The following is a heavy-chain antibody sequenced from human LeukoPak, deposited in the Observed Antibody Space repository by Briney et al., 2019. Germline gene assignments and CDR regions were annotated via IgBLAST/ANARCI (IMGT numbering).Heavy chain of an antibody. D-gene: IGHD5-12*01. CDR2: INSDGSIT. CDR3: ARGPSGYHNT. Sequence: GGSLRLSCAASGFTFSRYWMHWVRQAPGKGLVWVSRINSDGSITDYADSVKGRFTISRNNAKNTVYLQMNTLRAEDTAVYYCARGPSGYHNTGGQGTLVTVSS. V-gene: IGHV3-74*01. J-gene: IGHJ4*02. CDR1: GFTFSRYW.